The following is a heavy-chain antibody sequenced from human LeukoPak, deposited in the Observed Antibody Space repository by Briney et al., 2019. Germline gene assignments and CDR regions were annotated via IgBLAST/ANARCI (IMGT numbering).Heavy chain of an antibody. Sequence: ASVKVSCKVSGYTLTELSIHWVRQAPGKGLEWMGGVNPEDGETIYAQKFQGRVTMTEDTPIDTTYMEVSSLRSEDTAVYYCARDDVRWSSVREHDVFDIWGQGTMVTVSS. J-gene: IGHJ3*02. D-gene: IGHD1-26*01. CDR3: ARDDVRWSSVREHDVFDI. CDR1: GYTLTELS. CDR2: VNPEDGET. V-gene: IGHV1-24*01.